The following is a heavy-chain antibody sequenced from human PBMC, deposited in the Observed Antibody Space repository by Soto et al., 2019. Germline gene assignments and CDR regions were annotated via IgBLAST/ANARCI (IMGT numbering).Heavy chain of an antibody. CDR1: GFTFSSYG. V-gene: IGHV3-30*18. CDR3: AKDRSTRQRYFDY. D-gene: IGHD3-16*02. J-gene: IGHJ4*02. Sequence: GGSLRLSCAASGFTFSSYGMHWVRQAPGKGLEWVAVISYDGSNKYYADSVKGRFTISRDNSKNTLYLQMNSLRAEDTAVYYCAKDRSTRQRYFDYWGQGTLVTVSS. CDR2: ISYDGSNK.